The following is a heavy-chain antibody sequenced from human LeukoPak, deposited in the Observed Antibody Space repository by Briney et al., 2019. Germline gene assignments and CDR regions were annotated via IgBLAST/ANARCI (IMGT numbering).Heavy chain of an antibody. CDR2: ISSSSSTI. Sequence: GGSLRLSCAASGFTFSSYSMNWVRQAPGKVLEWVSYISSSSSTIYYADSVKGRFTISRDNAKNSLYLQMNSLRAEDTAVYYCARGGVFYYLNFDYWGQGTLVTVSS. CDR1: GFTFSSYS. CDR3: ARGGVFYYLNFDY. D-gene: IGHD3-10*01. V-gene: IGHV3-48*01. J-gene: IGHJ4*02.